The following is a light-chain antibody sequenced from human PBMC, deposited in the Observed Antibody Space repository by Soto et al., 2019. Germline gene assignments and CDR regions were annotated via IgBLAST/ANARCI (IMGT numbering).Light chain of an antibody. J-gene: IGKJ2*01. CDR3: QQYYSYPYT. V-gene: IGKV1-8*01. CDR2: AAS. CDR1: QGISSY. Sequence: AIRMTQSPSSFSASTGDRVTITCRASQGISSYLAWYQQKPGKAPKLLIYAASTLQSGVPSRFSGSGSGTDFTLTIRCLQSEDCATYYCQQYYSYPYTFGQGTKLEIK.